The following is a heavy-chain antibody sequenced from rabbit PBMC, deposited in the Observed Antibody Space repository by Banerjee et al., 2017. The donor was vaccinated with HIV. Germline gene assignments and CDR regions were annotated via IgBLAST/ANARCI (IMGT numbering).Heavy chain of an antibody. J-gene: IGHJ4*01. CDR1: GFDFSSNA. Sequence: QSLEESGGDLVKPGASLTLTCTASGFDFSSNAMCWVRQAPGKGLEWIACIYTGSWGSPYYASWAEGRFTISKTSSTTATLQMTSLTAADTATYFCARNDYNSGWASNLWGPGTLVTVS. V-gene: IGHV1S40*01. CDR3: ARNDYNSGWASNL. D-gene: IGHD4-1*01. CDR2: IYTGSWGSP.